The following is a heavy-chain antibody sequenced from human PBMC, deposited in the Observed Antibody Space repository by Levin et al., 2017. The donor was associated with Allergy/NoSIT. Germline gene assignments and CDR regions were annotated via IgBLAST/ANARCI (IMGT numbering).Heavy chain of an antibody. CDR2: ISSSSSYI. CDR3: ADGGQGYSYYYGMDV. Sequence: GGSLRLSCAASGFTFSSYSMNWVRQAPGKGLEWVSSISSSSSYIYYADSVKGRFTISRDNAKNSLYLQMNSLRAEDTAVYYCADGGQGYSYYYGMDVWGQGTTVTVSS. V-gene: IGHV3-21*01. J-gene: IGHJ6*02. CDR1: GFTFSSYS. D-gene: IGHD3-10*01.